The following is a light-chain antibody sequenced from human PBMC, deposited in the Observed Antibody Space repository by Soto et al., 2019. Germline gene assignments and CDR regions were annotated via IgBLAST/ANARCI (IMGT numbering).Light chain of an antibody. CDR1: QTISTC. V-gene: IGKV1-39*01. CDR3: QQSDSTPYT. CDR2: DAS. J-gene: IGKJ2*01. Sequence: DIQLTQSASSRSASVGDRGTITCRASQTISTCLNWYQQKPGKAPRLLIYDASSLLSGVPSRFSGSGSGTDFTLTIASLQPEDFSTYYCQQSDSTPYTFGQGTKVDIK.